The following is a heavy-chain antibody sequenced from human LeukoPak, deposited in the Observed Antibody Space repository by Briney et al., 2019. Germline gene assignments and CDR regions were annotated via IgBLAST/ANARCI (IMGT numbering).Heavy chain of an antibody. CDR2: IWYDGSNK. V-gene: IGHV3-33*08. J-gene: IGHJ4*02. Sequence: GGSLRLSCAASGFTFSSYGMHWVRQAPGKGLEWVAVIWYDGSNKYYADSVKGRFTISRDNSKNTLYLQMNSLRAEDTAVYYCARVGSYADLDYWGQGTLVTVSS. D-gene: IGHD2-15*01. CDR3: ARVGSYADLDY. CDR1: GFTFSSYG.